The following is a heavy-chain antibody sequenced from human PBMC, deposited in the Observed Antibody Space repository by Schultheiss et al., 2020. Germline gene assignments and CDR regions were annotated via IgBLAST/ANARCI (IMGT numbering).Heavy chain of an antibody. D-gene: IGHD1-26*01. CDR1: GYTFTSYD. V-gene: IGHV1-8*01. CDR3: AREGVELSRNETKDAFDI. J-gene: IGHJ3*02. CDR2: MNPNSGNT. Sequence: ASVKVSCKASGYTFTSYDINWVRQATGQGLEWMGWMNPNSGNTGYAQKFQGRVTMTRNTSISTAYMELSSLRSEDTAVYYCAREGVELSRNETKDAFDIWGQGTMVTVSS.